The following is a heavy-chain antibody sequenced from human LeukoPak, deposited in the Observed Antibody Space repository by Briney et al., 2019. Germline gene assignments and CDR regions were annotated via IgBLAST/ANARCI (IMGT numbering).Heavy chain of an antibody. D-gene: IGHD5-24*01. V-gene: IGHV1-69*04. J-gene: IGHJ5*02. CDR2: IIPILGIA. Sequence: SVKVSCKASGGTFSSYAISWVRQAPGQGLEWMGRIIPILGIANYAQKFQGRVTITADKSTSTAYMELSSLRSEDTAVYYCAREGWLQIRRRNWFDPWGQGTLVTVSS. CDR3: AREGWLQIRRRNWFDP. CDR1: GGTFSSYA.